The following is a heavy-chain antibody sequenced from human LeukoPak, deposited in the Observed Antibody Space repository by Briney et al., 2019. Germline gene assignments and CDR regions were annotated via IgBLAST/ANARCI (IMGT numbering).Heavy chain of an antibody. D-gene: IGHD5-12*01. CDR1: SGSISTNY. CDR2: IYFRGSA. Sequence: NPSETLSLTCSVSSGSISTNYWSWIRQPPGKGLEWIGYIYFRGSATYNPSLGSRVTISVDTSKNQFSLKLSSVTAADTAVYYCARGGDNGYDYLDYWGQGTLVTVSS. V-gene: IGHV4-59*08. J-gene: IGHJ4*02. CDR3: ARGGDNGYDYLDY.